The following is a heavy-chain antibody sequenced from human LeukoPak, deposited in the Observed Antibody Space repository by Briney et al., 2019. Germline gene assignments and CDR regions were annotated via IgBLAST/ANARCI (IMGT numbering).Heavy chain of an antibody. D-gene: IGHD6-13*01. CDR1: GFTFSFSA. CDR3: ARIGYSSSCFDY. V-gene: IGHV3-7*01. CDR2: IKQDGSEK. Sequence: GGSLRLSCAASGFTFSFSAMNWVRQTPGKGLEWVANIKQDGSEKDYVDSMKGRFTISRDNAKNSVYLQINSLRAEDTAVYYCARIGYSSSCFDYWGQGTVVTVSS. J-gene: IGHJ4*02.